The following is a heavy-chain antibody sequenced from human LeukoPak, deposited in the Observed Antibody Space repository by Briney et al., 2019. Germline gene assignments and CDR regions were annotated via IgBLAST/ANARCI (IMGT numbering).Heavy chain of an antibody. CDR3: ARRSYDSSGYNY. D-gene: IGHD3-22*01. Sequence: SETLSLTCTVSGGSISSYYWSWIRQPPGKGLEWIGYIYYSGSTNYNPSLKSRVTISVDTSKNQFSLKLSSVTAADTAVYYCARRSYDSSGYNYWGQGTLVNVSS. V-gene: IGHV4-59*08. CDR2: IYYSGST. J-gene: IGHJ4*02. CDR1: GGSISSYY.